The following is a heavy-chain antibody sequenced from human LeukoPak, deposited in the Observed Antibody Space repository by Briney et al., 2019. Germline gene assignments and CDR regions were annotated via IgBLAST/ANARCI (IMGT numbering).Heavy chain of an antibody. J-gene: IGHJ4*02. V-gene: IGHV3-9*01. CDR2: ISWNSGSI. CDR3: AKGRGGWHDYFDY. CDR1: GFTFDDYA. Sequence: GGSLRLSCAASGFTFDDYAMYWVRQAPGKGLEWVSGISWNSGSIGYADSVKGRITISRDNAKNSLYLQMNSLRAEDTALYYCAKGRGGWHDYFDYRGQGALVTVSS. D-gene: IGHD6-19*01.